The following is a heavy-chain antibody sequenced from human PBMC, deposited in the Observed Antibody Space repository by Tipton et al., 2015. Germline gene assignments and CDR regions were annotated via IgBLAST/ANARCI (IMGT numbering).Heavy chain of an antibody. CDR1: GGSVTSGSYY. J-gene: IGHJ6*01. V-gene: IGHV4-61*01. CDR2: ISYTDGA. CDR3: ARDLEHGMDV. D-gene: IGHD5-24*01. Sequence: LSLTCTVSGGSVTSGSYYWSWIRQPPGKGLEWIGYISYTDGAHYNPALKSRVTISVDTSKNQFSLTLNSVAAADTAVYYCARDLEHGMDVWGQGTTVTVSS.